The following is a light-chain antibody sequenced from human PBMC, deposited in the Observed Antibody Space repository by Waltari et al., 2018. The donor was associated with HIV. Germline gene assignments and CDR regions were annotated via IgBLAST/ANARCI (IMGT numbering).Light chain of an antibody. CDR1: SSDVGGYEY. V-gene: IGLV2-14*03. J-gene: IGLJ3*02. CDR3: SSYTGSSKWV. CDR2: DVG. Sequence: QSALTQPASVSGSPGQSITISCTGTSSDVGGYEYVSWYQQYPGKAPRLMIYDVGNRPSGISNRFSGSKSGNTASLTISGLQAEDEADYYCSSYTGSSKWVFGGGTKLTVL.